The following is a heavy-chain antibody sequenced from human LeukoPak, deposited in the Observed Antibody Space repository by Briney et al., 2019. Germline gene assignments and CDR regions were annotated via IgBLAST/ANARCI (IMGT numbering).Heavy chain of an antibody. D-gene: IGHD3-10*01. CDR1: GYSFTTYW. J-gene: IGHJ4*02. CDR3: ARLYGYYVAY. Sequence: GEPLKISCKGSGYSFTTYWIGWVRQMPGKGLEWMGIIYPSESDTRYSPSFQGQVTISADKSISTAYLQWSSLQASDTAMYYCARLYGYYVAYWGQGTLVTVSS. CDR2: IYPSESDT. V-gene: IGHV5-51*01.